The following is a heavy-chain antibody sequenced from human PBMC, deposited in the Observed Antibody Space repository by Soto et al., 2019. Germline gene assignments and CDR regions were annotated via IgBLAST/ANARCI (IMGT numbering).Heavy chain of an antibody. CDR3: ARENHSDYGAEGTYYFDY. V-gene: IGHV3-7*01. Sequence: GGSLRLSCAASGFTFSSYWMSWVRQAPGKGLEWVANIKQDGSEKYYVDSVKGRFTISRDNAKNSLYLQMNSLRAEDTAVYYCARENHSDYGAEGTYYFDYWGQGTLVTVSS. CDR2: IKQDGSEK. J-gene: IGHJ4*02. CDR1: GFTFSSYW. D-gene: IGHD4-17*01.